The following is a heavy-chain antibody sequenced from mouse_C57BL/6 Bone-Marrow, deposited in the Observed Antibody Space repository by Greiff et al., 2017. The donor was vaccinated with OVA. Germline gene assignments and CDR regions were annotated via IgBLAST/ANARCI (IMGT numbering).Heavy chain of an antibody. Sequence: EVQLQQSGPELVKPGASVKISCKASGYTFTDYYMNWVKQSHGKSLEWIGDINPNNGGTSYNQKFKGKATLTVDKSSSTAYMELRSLTSEDSAVYYCARRGLIFITTVGAYWGQGTLVTVSA. CDR1: GYTFTDYY. J-gene: IGHJ3*01. D-gene: IGHD1-1*01. V-gene: IGHV1-26*01. CDR3: ARRGLIFITTVGAY. CDR2: INPNNGGT.